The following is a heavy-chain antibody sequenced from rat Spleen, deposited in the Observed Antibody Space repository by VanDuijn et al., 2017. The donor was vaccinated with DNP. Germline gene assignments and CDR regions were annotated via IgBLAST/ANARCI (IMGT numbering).Heavy chain of an antibody. J-gene: IGHJ2*01. CDR3: ARHVLPLRVWDY. D-gene: IGHD1-3*01. CDR1: GFTFSDYY. Sequence: EVQLVESGGNLVQPGRSLKLSCAASGFTFSDYYMAWVRQAPTKGLEWVASINYDGGSTYYRDSVKGRFTISRDNAKSSLYLQMDSLRSEDTATYYCARHVLPLRVWDYWGQGVMVTVSS. V-gene: IGHV5-20*01. CDR2: INYDGGST.